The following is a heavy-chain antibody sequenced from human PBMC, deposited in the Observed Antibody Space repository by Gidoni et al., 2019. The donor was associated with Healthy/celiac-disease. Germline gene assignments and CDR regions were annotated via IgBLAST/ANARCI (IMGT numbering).Heavy chain of an antibody. J-gene: IGHJ2*01. V-gene: IGHV1-69*01. Sequence: QVQLGHPGPERKKPGSSVKVSCKASGATFSSHAISWGRQAPGYGLEWMGGIHPIFGRANYAQRFQGRVTITAEESTSTAYMELSSLRSEDTAVYYYAGAPESDGDYGGGYFDLWGRGTLVTVSS. CDR3: AGAPESDGDYGGGYFDL. D-gene: IGHD4-17*01. CDR1: GATFSSHA. CDR2: IHPIFGRA.